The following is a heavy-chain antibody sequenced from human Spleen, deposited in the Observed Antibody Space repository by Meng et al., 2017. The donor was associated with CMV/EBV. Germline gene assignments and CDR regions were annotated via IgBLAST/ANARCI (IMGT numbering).Heavy chain of an antibody. J-gene: IGHJ4*02. V-gene: IGHV4-39*07. Sequence: QESGPGLVKPSETLSLTCTVSGGSISSSSYYWGWIRQPPGKGLEWIGSIYTSGSTNYNPSLKSRVTMSVDTSKNQFSLKLSSVTAADTAVYYCVREGYYDSSGPIGYWGQGTLVTVSS. CDR1: GGSISSSSYY. D-gene: IGHD3-22*01. CDR3: VREGYYDSSGPIGY. CDR2: IYTSGST.